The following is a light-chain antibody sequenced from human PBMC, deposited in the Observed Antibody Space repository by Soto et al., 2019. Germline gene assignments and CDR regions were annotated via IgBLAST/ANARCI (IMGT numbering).Light chain of an antibody. CDR3: SSYTSSSALDVV. CDR2: EVS. CDR1: SGDFAGYNY. V-gene: IGLV2-14*01. J-gene: IGLJ2*01. Sequence: QSALTQPASVSGSPGQSITVSCTGTSGDFAGYNYVSWYQQHPGKAPKLTIYEVSNRPSGVSNRFSGSKSGNTASLTISGLQAEDEADYFCSSYTSSSALDVVFGGGTKLTVL.